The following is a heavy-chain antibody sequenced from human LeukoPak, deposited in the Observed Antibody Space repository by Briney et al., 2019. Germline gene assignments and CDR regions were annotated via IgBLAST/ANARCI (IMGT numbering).Heavy chain of an antibody. D-gene: IGHD4-11*01. CDR2: INAGNGNT. CDR1: GYTFTSYA. J-gene: IGHJ2*01. Sequence: ASVKVSCKASGYTFTSYAMHWVRQAPGQRLEWMGWINAGNGNTKYSQKFQGRVTITADESTSTAYMELSSLRSEDTAVYYCARTPIATALHWYFDLWGRGTLVTVSS. V-gene: IGHV1-3*01. CDR3: ARTPIATALHWYFDL.